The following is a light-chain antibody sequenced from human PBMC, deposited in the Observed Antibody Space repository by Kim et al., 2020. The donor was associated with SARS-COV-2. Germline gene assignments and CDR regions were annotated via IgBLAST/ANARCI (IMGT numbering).Light chain of an antibody. CDR3: QQYGSSPRFT. CDR2: GAS. Sequence: EIVLTQSPGTLSLSPGERATLSCRASQSVSSSYLAWYQQNPGQAPRLLIYGASSRATGIPDRFSGSGSGTDFTLTISRLEPEDFAVYYCQQYGSSPRFTFGQGTKLEI. CDR1: QSVSSSY. J-gene: IGKJ2*01. V-gene: IGKV3-20*01.